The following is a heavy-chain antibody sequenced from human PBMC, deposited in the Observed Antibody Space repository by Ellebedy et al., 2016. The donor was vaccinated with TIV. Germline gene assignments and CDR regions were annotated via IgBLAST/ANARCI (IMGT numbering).Heavy chain of an antibody. CDR2: IRTYNGNT. J-gene: IGHJ6*02. D-gene: IGHD3-10*01. Sequence: AASVKVSCKASGYTFTSYGISWVRQAPGQGLEWMGWIRTYNGNTNYAQKLQGRVTMTTDTSTSTAYMELRSLRSDDTAVYYCARAQITMVRGIKGYYYYGMDVWGPGTTVTVSS. V-gene: IGHV1-18*01. CDR1: GYTFTSYG. CDR3: ARAQITMVRGIKGYYYYGMDV.